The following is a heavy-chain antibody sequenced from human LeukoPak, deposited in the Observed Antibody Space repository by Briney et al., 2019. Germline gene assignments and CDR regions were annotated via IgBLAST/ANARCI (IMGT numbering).Heavy chain of an antibody. CDR3: ARDRANWGFDY. Sequence: ALVKVSCKASGYTFTGYYMHWVRQAPGQGLEWMGRINPNSGGTNYAQKFQGRVTMTRDTSISTAYMELSRLRSDDTAVYYCARDRANWGFDYWGQGTLVTVSS. CDR1: GYTFTGYY. D-gene: IGHD7-27*01. J-gene: IGHJ4*02. CDR2: INPNSGGT. V-gene: IGHV1-2*06.